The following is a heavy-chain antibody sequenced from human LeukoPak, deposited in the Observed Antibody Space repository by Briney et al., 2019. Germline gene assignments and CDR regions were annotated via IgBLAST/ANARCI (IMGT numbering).Heavy chain of an antibody. D-gene: IGHD6-19*01. CDR3: ARVTYSSGWWIDY. CDR1: GFTVSSNY. Sequence: GGSLRLSCAASGFTVSSNYMSWVRQAPGKGLEWVSVIYSGGSTYYADSVKGRFIISRDNAKNSVYLQMNSLRAEDTAVYYCARVTYSSGWWIDYWGQGTLVTVSS. J-gene: IGHJ4*02. V-gene: IGHV3-53*01. CDR2: IYSGGST.